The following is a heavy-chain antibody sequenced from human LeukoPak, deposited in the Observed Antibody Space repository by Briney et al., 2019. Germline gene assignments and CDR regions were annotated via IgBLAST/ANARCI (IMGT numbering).Heavy chain of an antibody. CDR1: GFTFSSHC. D-gene: IGHD4-17*01. J-gene: IGHJ6*02. CDR2: IKQDGSEK. Sequence: GRSLTLSCAASGFTFSSHCMNWVRQAPGKGLEWVANIKQDGSEKNYVDSVKGRFTISRVNAKNSLYLQMNSLGVEDTAIYYCARDYGDSYHYGMDVWGQGTTVTVSS. CDR3: ARDYGDSYHYGMDV. V-gene: IGHV3-7*01.